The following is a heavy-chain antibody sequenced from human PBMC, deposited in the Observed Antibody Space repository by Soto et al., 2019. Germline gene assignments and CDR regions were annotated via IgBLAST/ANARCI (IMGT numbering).Heavy chain of an antibody. CDR3: AREDIVVVVAATLFDY. V-gene: IGHV1-3*01. D-gene: IGHD2-15*01. CDR2: INAGNGNT. J-gene: IGHJ4*02. Sequence: GASVKVSCKASGYTFTSYAMHWVRQAPGQRLEWMGWINAGNGNTKYSQKFQGRVTITRDTSASTAYMELSSLRSEDTAVYYCAREDIVVVVAATLFDYWGQGTMVTVS. CDR1: GYTFTSYA.